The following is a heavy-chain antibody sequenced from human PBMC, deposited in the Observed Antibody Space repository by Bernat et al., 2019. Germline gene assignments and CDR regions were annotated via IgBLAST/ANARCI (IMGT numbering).Heavy chain of an antibody. J-gene: IGHJ4*02. Sequence: EVQLVESGGGLVQPGGSLRLSCAASGLTFSSFWMHWVRQAPGKGLVWVSRVNGDGSSTSYADSVKGRFTSSRDNAKNTLYLQMNSLRAEDTAVYYCAKAEYSSPSRHFDYWGQGTLVTVSS. CDR2: VNGDGSST. D-gene: IGHD6-6*01. CDR1: GLTFSSFW. V-gene: IGHV3-74*01. CDR3: AKAEYSSPSRHFDY.